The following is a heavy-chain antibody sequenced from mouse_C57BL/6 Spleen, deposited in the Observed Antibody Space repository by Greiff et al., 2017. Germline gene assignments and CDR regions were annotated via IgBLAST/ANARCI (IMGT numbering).Heavy chain of an antibody. D-gene: IGHD4-1*01. Sequence: VQLQQPGAELVRPGSSVKLSCKASGYTFTSYWMDWVKQRPGQGLEWIGNIYPSDSETHYNQKFKDKATLTVAQSSSTASMQLSSLTSEDSAVYYCARGLGRGYYAMDYWGQGTSVTVSS. CDR3: ARGLGRGYYAMDY. CDR2: IYPSDSET. V-gene: IGHV1-61*01. J-gene: IGHJ4*01. CDR1: GYTFTSYW.